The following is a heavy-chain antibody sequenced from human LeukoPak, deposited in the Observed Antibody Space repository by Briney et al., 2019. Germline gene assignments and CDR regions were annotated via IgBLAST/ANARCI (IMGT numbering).Heavy chain of an antibody. CDR2: ISGSGGNT. CDR3: AKDSSHVSGNYDYLDY. CDR1: GFIFSNLA. V-gene: IGHV3-23*01. D-gene: IGHD1-26*01. Sequence: GGSLRLSCAASGFIFSNLAMSWVRQAPGEGLEWVSVISGSGGNTYYADSVKGRFTISRDNSKNTLDLQMNSLRADDTAVYYCAKDSSHVSGNYDYLDYWGQGALVTVSS. J-gene: IGHJ4*02.